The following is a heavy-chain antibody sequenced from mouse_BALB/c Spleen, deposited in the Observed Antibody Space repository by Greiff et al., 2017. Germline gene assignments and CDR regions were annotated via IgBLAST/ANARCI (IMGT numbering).Heavy chain of an antibody. Sequence: EVQLQQSGAELVRSGASVKLSCTASGFNIKDYYMHWVKQRPEQGLEWIGWIDPENGDTEYAPKFQGKATMTADTSSNTAYLQLSSLTSEDTAVYYCNALYYYGSSGYWGQGTTLTVSS. D-gene: IGHD1-1*01. CDR2: IDPENGDT. CDR1: GFNIKDYY. V-gene: IGHV14-4*02. CDR3: NALYYYGSSGY. J-gene: IGHJ2*01.